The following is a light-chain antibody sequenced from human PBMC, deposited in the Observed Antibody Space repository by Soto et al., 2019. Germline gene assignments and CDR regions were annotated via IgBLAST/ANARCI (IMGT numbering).Light chain of an antibody. CDR1: QTVSSN. CDR3: QQYDNWPPYT. V-gene: IGKV3-15*01. J-gene: IGKJ2*01. Sequence: EILLTQSPATLSVSPGARATLSCRASQTVSSNLAWYQQKPGQSPRLLIYGSSTRATGIPARFSGSGSGTEFTLTISSLQSEDFAVYYCQQYDNWPPYTFGQGTKVDIK. CDR2: GSS.